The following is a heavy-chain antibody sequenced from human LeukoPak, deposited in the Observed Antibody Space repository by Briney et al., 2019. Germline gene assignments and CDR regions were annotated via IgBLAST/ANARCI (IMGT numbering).Heavy chain of an antibody. CDR3: AAESLAVASDYYYYGMDV. CDR2: IVVCSGNT. Sequence: SVKVSCKASGFTFTSSAMQWVRQARGQRLEWIGWIVVCSGNTNYAQKFQERVTITRDMSTSTAYMELSSLRSEDPAVYYCAAESLAVASDYYYYGMDVWGQGTTVTVSS. J-gene: IGHJ6*02. V-gene: IGHV1-58*02. CDR1: GFTFTSSA. D-gene: IGHD6-19*01.